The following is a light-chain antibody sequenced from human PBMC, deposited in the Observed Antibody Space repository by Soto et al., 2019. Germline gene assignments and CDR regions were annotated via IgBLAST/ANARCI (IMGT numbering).Light chain of an antibody. CDR3: QQYYRAPYS. CDR2: WAS. Sequence: DIVMTQSPDSLAVSLGERATINCKSSQTIFSSYDKDYLAWYQQKPGQPPKLLIYWASNREAGVPDRFSGGGSGTDFTLTISSLQAEDVAVYYSQQYYRAPYSFGQGTKLEIK. J-gene: IGKJ2*01. V-gene: IGKV4-1*01. CDR1: QTIFSSYDKDY.